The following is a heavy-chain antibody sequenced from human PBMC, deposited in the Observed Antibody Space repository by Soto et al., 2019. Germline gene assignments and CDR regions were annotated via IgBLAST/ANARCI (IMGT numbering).Heavy chain of an antibody. Sequence: QVQLQESGPGLVKPSETLSLTCNVSGGSIRSYYWSWVRQPAGKPLEWIRRSYTSGSTNYNPSLEGRVSMSVDTSKNHFSMEVTSVTAAGTAVYYCAREGASGFGMDVWGLGTTVTVSS. CDR2: SYTSGST. J-gene: IGHJ6*02. V-gene: IGHV4-4*07. CDR3: AREGASGFGMDV. D-gene: IGHD1-26*01. CDR1: GGSIRSYY.